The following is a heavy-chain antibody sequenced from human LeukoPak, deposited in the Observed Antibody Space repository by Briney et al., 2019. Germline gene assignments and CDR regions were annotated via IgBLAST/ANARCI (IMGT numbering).Heavy chain of an antibody. CDR3: ARWLQLGRVY. J-gene: IGHJ4*02. V-gene: IGHV4-30-4*07. Sequence: SETLSLTCAVSGGSISSGGYSWSWIRQPPGKGLEWIGYIFYSGSTYYNPSLKSRFTISLDTSKNQFSLKLSSVSAADTAVYYCARWLQLGRVYWGQGTLVTVSS. CDR1: GGSISSGGYS. CDR2: IFYSGST. D-gene: IGHD5-24*01.